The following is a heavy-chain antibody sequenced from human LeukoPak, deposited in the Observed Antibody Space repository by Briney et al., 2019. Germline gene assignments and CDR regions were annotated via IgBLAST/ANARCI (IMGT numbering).Heavy chain of an antibody. V-gene: IGHV1-46*01. J-gene: IGHJ4*02. CDR1: GYTFTSYY. CDR3: ARVARGYSYGDWYFDY. Sequence: APVKVSCKASGYTFTSYYMHWVRQAPGQGLEWMGIINPSGGSTSYAQKFQGRVTMTRDTSTSTVYMELSSLRSEDTAVYYCARVARGYSYGDWYFDYWGQGTLVTVSS. CDR2: INPSGGST. D-gene: IGHD5-18*01.